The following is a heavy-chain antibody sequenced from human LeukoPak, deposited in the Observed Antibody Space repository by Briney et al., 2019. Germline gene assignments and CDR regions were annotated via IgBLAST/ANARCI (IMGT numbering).Heavy chain of an antibody. Sequence: ASVNVSCKASGYTSTGYYMHWVRQAPGQGLEWMGRINPNSGGTNYAQKFQGRVTMTRDTSISTAYMELSRLRSDDTAVYYCARGIGSYPDAFDIWGQGTMVTVSS. CDR2: INPNSGGT. CDR1: GYTSTGYY. CDR3: ARGIGSYPDAFDI. V-gene: IGHV1-2*06. J-gene: IGHJ3*02. D-gene: IGHD1-26*01.